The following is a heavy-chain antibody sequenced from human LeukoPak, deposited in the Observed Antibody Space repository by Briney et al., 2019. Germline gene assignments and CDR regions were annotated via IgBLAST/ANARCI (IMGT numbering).Heavy chain of an antibody. D-gene: IGHD5-24*01. CDR1: GGSISSSSYY. Sequence: PSETLSLTCTVSGGSISSSSYYWGWIRQPPGKGLEWIGSIYYSGSTYYNPSLKSRVTISVDTSKNQFSLKLSSVTAADTAVYYCARGDGYNYGLFDYWGQGTLVTVSS. CDR3: ARGDGYNYGLFDY. J-gene: IGHJ4*02. CDR2: IYYSGST. V-gene: IGHV4-39*07.